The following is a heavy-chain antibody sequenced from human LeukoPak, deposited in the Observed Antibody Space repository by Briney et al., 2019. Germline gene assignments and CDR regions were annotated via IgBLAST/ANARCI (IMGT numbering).Heavy chain of an antibody. CDR1: GYTFTDYY. CDR3: ATLRFLESFSSYSXMDV. D-gene: IGHD3-3*01. V-gene: IGHV1-69-2*01. CDR2: VDPEDGET. J-gene: IGHJ6*03. Sequence: ATVKISCKVSGYTFTDYYMHWVQQAPGKGLEWMGLVDPEDGETIYAEKFQGRVTITADTSTDTAYMELRSLRSEDTAVYYCATLRFLESFSSYSXMDVWGKGTXXTVSS.